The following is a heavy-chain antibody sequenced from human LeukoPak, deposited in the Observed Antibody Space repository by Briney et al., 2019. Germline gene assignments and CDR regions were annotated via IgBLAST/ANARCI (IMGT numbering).Heavy chain of an antibody. CDR3: ARQPYARKLFKPRDPYYYYMDV. Sequence: KTSETLSLTCTVSGYSISIGYFWGWIRQPPGKGLDGIGRIYHSGGTHYNPSLKRRGTISVDTSKNQFSLKLRPVTAADTAVYYCARQPYARKLFKPRDPYYYYMDVWGKGITVTISS. V-gene: IGHV4-38-2*02. D-gene: IGHD1-14*01. CDR1: GYSISIGYF. J-gene: IGHJ6*03. CDR2: IYHSGGT.